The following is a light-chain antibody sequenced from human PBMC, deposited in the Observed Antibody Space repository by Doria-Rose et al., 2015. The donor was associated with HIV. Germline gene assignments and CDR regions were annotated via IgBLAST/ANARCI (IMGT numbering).Light chain of an antibody. Sequence: EIVLTQSPATLSVSPGERATLSCRASQGIGSDLAWYQQKPGQAPRLLIYRASIRATGIPPRFTGGGSRTEFTLTISSLQSEDFAVYFCQQYSQWPPYTFGQGTKLEVK. CDR1: QGIGSD. J-gene: IGKJ2*01. V-gene: IGKV3-15*01. CDR3: QQYSQWPPYT. CDR2: RAS.